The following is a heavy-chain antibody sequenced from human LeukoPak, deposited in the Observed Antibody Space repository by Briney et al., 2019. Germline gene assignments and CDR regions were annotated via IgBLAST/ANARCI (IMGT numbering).Heavy chain of an antibody. V-gene: IGHV1-18*01. CDR3: ARDLIVSSGWYLNY. Sequence: ASVKVSCKASGYTFTSYGISWVRQAPGQGLEWMGWISAYNGNTNYAQKLQGRVTMTTDTSTSTAYMELRSLRSDDTAVCYCARDLIVSSGWYLNYWGQGTLVTVSS. J-gene: IGHJ4*02. CDR2: ISAYNGNT. CDR1: GYTFTSYG. D-gene: IGHD6-19*01.